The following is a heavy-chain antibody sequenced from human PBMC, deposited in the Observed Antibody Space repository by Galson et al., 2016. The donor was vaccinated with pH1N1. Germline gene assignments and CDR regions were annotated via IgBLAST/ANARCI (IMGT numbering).Heavy chain of an antibody. CDR3: ARDYVDTTIAPYFDY. J-gene: IGHJ4*02. Sequence: ETLSLTCTVSGGSISSNSYYWGWIRQPPGKGLEWIGSIYYSGSTYYNPSLKSRVTISVDTSKNQFSLKLNSVTAADTAVYYCARDYVDTTIAPYFDYWGQGTLVTVSS. CDR1: GGSISSNSYY. CDR2: IYYSGST. V-gene: IGHV4-39*07. D-gene: IGHD5-18*01.